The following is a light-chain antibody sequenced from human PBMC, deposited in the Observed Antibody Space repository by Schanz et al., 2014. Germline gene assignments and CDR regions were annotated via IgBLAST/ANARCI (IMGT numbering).Light chain of an antibody. CDR1: NTDVGSTYL. V-gene: IGLV2-23*03. Sequence: QSALTQPASVSASPGQSITISCTGTNTDVGSTYLVSWYQQHPGEAPKLLILGGSIRPSGISDRFSGSRSANTASLTISGVQGEDEGVYYCGSDAHSRTFVGFGGGTK. J-gene: IGLJ2*01. CDR2: GGS. CDR3: GSDAHSRTFVG.